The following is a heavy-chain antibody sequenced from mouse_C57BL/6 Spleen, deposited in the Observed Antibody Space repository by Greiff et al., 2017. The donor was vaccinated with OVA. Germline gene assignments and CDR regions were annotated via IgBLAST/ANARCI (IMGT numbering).Heavy chain of an antibody. V-gene: IGHV1-85*01. J-gene: IGHJ1*03. CDR3: ARGDGPWYFDV. D-gene: IGHD2-3*01. CDR2: IYPRDGST. CDR1: GYTFTSYD. Sequence: QVHVKQSGPELVKPGASVKLSCKASGYTFTSYDINWVKQRPGQGLEWIGWIYPRDGSTKYNEKFKGKATLTVDTSSSTAYMELHSLTSEDSAVYFCARGDGPWYFDVWGTGTTVTVSS.